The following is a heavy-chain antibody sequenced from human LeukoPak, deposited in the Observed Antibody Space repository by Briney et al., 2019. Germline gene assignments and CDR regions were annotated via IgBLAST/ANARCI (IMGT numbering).Heavy chain of an antibody. CDR3: AKSLSGSYLPWGY. D-gene: IGHD1-26*01. V-gene: IGHV3-23*01. CDR2: ISGSGVST. CDR1: GFTFSSYA. Sequence: GGSLRLSCAASGFTFSSYAMSWVRQAPGKGLEWVSVISGSGVSTYYADSVKGRFTISRDNSKNTLYLQMNSLRAEDTAVYYCAKSLSGSYLPWGYWGQGTLVTVSS. J-gene: IGHJ4*02.